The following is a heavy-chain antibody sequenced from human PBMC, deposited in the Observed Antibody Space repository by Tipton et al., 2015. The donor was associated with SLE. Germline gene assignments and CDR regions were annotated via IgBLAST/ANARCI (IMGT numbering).Heavy chain of an antibody. V-gene: IGHV1-2*02. CDR1: GYTFTDYY. Sequence: QSGPEVKMPGASVKVSCRASGYTFTDYYIHWVRQAPGQGPEWMGWFHPYSGDTKYPQKFQGRVTMTRDTSISTAYMELRSLRSDDTAVYYRTRVRDDFWSGPFDYWGQGTLVTVSS. J-gene: IGHJ4*02. CDR2: FHPYSGDT. D-gene: IGHD3-3*01. CDR3: TRVRDDFWSGPFDY.